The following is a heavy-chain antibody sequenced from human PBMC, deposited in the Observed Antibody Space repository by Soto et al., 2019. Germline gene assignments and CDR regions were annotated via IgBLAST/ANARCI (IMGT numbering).Heavy chain of an antibody. CDR3: ARGYCSGGSCYSFYYYYYGMDV. J-gene: IGHJ6*02. CDR1: GYTFTSYA. D-gene: IGHD2-15*01. V-gene: IGHV1-3*01. Sequence: ASVKVSCKASGYTFTSYAMHWVRQAPGQRLEWMGWINAGNGNTKYSQKFQGRVTITRDTSASTAYMELSSLRSEDTAVYYCARGYCSGGSCYSFYYYYYGMDVWGQGNTVTVSS. CDR2: INAGNGNT.